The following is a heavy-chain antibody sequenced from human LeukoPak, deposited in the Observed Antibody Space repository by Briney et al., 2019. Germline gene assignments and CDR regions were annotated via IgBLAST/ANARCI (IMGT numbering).Heavy chain of an antibody. D-gene: IGHD6-19*01. CDR2: ISSSSSYV. Sequence: GGSLRLSCAASGFTFSSYSMNWVRQAPGKGLEWVSSISSSSSYVYYADSVKGRFTISRDNAKNSLYLQMNSLRAEDTAVYYCAREVENPSGWYSHFDSWGPGTLVTVSS. V-gene: IGHV3-21*01. CDR1: GFTFSSYS. J-gene: IGHJ4*02. CDR3: AREVENPSGWYSHFDS.